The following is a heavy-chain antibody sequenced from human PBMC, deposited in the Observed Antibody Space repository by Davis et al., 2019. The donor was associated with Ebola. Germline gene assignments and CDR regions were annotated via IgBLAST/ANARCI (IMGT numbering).Heavy chain of an antibody. D-gene: IGHD5/OR15-5a*01. CDR3: AKELVSGSSYYLDY. Sequence: GESLKISCAASGFTFSSYGMNWVRQAPGKGLEWVSTISGGGYSTNYAHSVKGRFTISRDNSKTTLYLQMNSLRAEDTAIYYCAKELVSGSSYYLDYWGQGTLVSVSS. J-gene: IGHJ4*02. CDR2: ISGGGYST. V-gene: IGHV3-23*01. CDR1: GFTFSSYG.